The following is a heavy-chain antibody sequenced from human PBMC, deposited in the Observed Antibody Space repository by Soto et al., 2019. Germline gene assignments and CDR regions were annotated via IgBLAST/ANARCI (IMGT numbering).Heavy chain of an antibody. CDR3: ANPYGGTSWPNDAFDV. V-gene: IGHV2-5*02. D-gene: IGHD2-2*01. Sequence: QITLKESGPPLVKPTQTLTLTCTFSGFSLSADGVGVGWIRQPPGKALEWLALIYWDDDQRYSPSLKTRPTITMHPSKNQVGLTMTNMDPVDTATYYCANPYGGTSWPNDAFDVWGQGTVVTVSS. CDR1: GFSLSADGVG. CDR2: IYWDDDQ. J-gene: IGHJ3*01.